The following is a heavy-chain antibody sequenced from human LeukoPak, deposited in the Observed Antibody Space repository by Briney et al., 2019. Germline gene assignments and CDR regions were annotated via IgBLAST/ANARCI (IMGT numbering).Heavy chain of an antibody. Sequence: SETLSLTCTVSGGSISSYYWSWIRQPPGKGLEWIGYIYHSGSTYYNPSLKSRVTISVDRSKNQFSLKLSSVTAADTAVYYCAREASIAAAGHDQTFDYWGQGTLVTVSS. V-gene: IGHV4-59*12. CDR1: GGSISSYY. CDR2: IYHSGST. CDR3: AREASIAAAGHDQTFDY. J-gene: IGHJ4*02. D-gene: IGHD6-13*01.